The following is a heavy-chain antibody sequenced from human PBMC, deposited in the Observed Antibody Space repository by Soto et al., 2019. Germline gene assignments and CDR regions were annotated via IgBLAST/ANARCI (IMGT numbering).Heavy chain of an antibody. Sequence: PSETLSLTCAVYGGSFSGYYWSWIRQPPGKGLEWIGEINHSGSTNYNPSLKSRVTISVDTSKNQFSLKLSSVTAADTAVYYCARLRKWIQLFKDLYFDDWGQGTLVTVSS. J-gene: IGHJ4*02. CDR3: ARLRKWIQLFKDLYFDD. D-gene: IGHD5-18*01. CDR1: GGSFSGYY. CDR2: INHSGST. V-gene: IGHV4-34*01.